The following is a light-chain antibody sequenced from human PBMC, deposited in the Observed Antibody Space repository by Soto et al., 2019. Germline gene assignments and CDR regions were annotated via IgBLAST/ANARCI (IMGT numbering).Light chain of an antibody. CDR2: EVT. V-gene: IGLV2-8*01. J-gene: IGLJ2*01. Sequence: QSALTQPPSASGSPGQSVTISCTGTSSDVGGYKYVSWYQQHPGKAPKLMIYEVTKRPSGVPDRFSGSKSGNTASLTVSGLQAEDEADYYCSSYADSNNLVFGGGTQLTVL. CDR1: SSDVGGYKY. CDR3: SSYADSNNLV.